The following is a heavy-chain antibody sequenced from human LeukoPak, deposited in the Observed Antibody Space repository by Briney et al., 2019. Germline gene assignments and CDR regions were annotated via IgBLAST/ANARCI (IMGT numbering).Heavy chain of an antibody. Sequence: SETLSLTCAVYGESSSGYYWSWIRQPPGKGLEWIGEINHSGSTNYNPSLKSRISISVDTSRNQFSLNLNSVTAADTAVYYCARTHANGWFVAPLFDYWGQGTLVIASS. CDR1: GESSSGYY. V-gene: IGHV4-34*01. CDR3: ARTHANGWFVAPLFDY. D-gene: IGHD6-19*01. J-gene: IGHJ4*02. CDR2: INHSGST.